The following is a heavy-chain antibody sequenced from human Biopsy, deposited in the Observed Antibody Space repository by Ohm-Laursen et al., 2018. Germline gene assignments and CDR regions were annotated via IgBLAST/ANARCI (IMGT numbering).Heavy chain of an antibody. D-gene: IGHD3-22*01. J-gene: IGHJ4*01. CDR2: IYYTGKT. CDR3: AKNSGYSHDY. CDR1: DGSISGYY. Sequence: PGTQSLTCTVSDGSISGYYWSWIRQAPGKGLEWIGFIYYTGKTKSNPSLKSRLTMSVDTSKNQFSLNLTTVTTADTAVYYCAKNSGYSHDYWGPGILVTVPS. V-gene: IGHV4-59*03.